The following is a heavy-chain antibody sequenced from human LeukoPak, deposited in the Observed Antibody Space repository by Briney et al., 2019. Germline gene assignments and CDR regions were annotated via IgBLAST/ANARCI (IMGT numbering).Heavy chain of an antibody. V-gene: IGHV3-48*01. CDR2: ISSSSSTI. CDR3: ARDEWELPLDY. Sequence: GGSLRLSCAASGFTFSSYSMNWVRQAPGKGLEWVSYISSSSSTIYYADSVKGRFTISRDNAKNSLYLQMNSLRAEDTAVYYYARDEWELPLDYWGQGTLVTVSS. CDR1: GFTFSSYS. D-gene: IGHD1-26*01. J-gene: IGHJ4*02.